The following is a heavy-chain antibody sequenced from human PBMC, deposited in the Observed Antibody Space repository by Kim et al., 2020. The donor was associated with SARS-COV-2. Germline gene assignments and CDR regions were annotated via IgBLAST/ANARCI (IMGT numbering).Heavy chain of an antibody. CDR1: GFTFNDYS. CDR2: ISTFSSYI. Sequence: GGSLRLSCATSGFTFNDYSMNWVRQAPGKGLEWVSSISTFSSYIYYADSVKGRFTISRDNAKNSLYLQMNSLRAEDTAVYYCARVISSGSYYNAPFDYWGQGTLVTVSS. V-gene: IGHV3-21*01. J-gene: IGHJ4*02. CDR3: ARVISSGSYYNAPFDY. D-gene: IGHD3-10*01.